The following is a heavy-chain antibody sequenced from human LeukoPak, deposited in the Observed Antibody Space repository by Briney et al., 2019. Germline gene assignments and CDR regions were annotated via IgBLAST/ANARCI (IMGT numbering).Heavy chain of an antibody. CDR1: GYTFTNYG. CDR3: ARVWGYCGNTNCYQSFDY. Sequence: ASVKVSCKASGYTFTNYGITWVRQAPGQGFEWMGGITPYNGHTNYAQKIQGRVTMTTDTSTNTAYMDLRSLRSDDTAVYYCARVWGYCGNTNCYQSFDYWGQGTPVTVSS. V-gene: IGHV1-18*01. D-gene: IGHD2-2*01. CDR2: ITPYNGHT. J-gene: IGHJ4*02.